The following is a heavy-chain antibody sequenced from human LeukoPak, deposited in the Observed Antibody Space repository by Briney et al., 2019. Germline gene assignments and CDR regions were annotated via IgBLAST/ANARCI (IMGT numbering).Heavy chain of an antibody. CDR2: LSGSGGST. V-gene: IGHV3-23*01. J-gene: IGHJ4*02. D-gene: IGHD2-8*01. CDR3: AATNGALGDYFDY. CDR1: GFTFSIYA. Sequence: GGSLRLSCVASGFTFSIYAMSWVRQAPGKGLEWVPGLSGSGGSTYYADSVKGRFTISRDNSKNTLYLQVNSLRAEDTAVYYCAATNGALGDYFDYWGQGTLVTVSS.